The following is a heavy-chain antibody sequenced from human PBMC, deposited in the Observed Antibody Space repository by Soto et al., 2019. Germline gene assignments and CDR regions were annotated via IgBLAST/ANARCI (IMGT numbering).Heavy chain of an antibody. Sequence: QITLKESGPTLVKPTQPVTLTCTFSGFSLSTSGLGVGCIRQPPGNALEWVALIYWDDDKRYSPSLRSRLTITKATSKNQVVLTMTNVDPVDTATDYYAHRRSSSSTYYFDYWGQGTLVTVSS. D-gene: IGHD6-13*01. CDR2: IYWDDDK. V-gene: IGHV2-5*02. CDR3: AHRRSSSSTYYFDY. J-gene: IGHJ4*02. CDR1: GFSLSTSGLG.